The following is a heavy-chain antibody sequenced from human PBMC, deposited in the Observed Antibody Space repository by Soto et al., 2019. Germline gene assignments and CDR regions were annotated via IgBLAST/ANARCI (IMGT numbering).Heavy chain of an antibody. CDR3: ARDEHCSGGSCVQYYFDY. CDR2: ITPIFGTA. J-gene: IGHJ4*02. Sequence: QVQLVQSGAEVKKPGSSVKVSCKASGGTFSSYAISWVRQAPGQGLEWMGGITPIFGTANYAQKFQGRVTITADESTSTAYMELSSLRSEDTAVYYCARDEHCSGGSCVQYYFDYWGQGTLVTVSS. D-gene: IGHD2-15*01. V-gene: IGHV1-69*01. CDR1: GGTFSSYA.